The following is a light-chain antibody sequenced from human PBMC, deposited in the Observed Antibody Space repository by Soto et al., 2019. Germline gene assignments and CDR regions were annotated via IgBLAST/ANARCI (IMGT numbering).Light chain of an antibody. CDR3: QQGFSTPIT. CDR1: RRVNTY. CDR2: DAS. V-gene: IGKV3-11*01. Sequence: ETVLTQSPGTLSLSPGDRATLSCRASRRVNTYLAWYQQKSGQAPRLLIFDASNRAAGTPARFSGSGSGTDFTLTISSLQPEDSATYYCQQGFSTPITFGQGTRLEIK. J-gene: IGKJ5*01.